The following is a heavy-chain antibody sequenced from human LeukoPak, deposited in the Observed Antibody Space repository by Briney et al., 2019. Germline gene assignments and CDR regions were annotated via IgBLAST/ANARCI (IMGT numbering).Heavy chain of an antibody. J-gene: IGHJ4*02. CDR3: ARSDSGSYLLYYFDY. V-gene: IGHV4-59*01. CDR1: GGSISSYY. Sequence: SETLSLTCTVSGGSISSYYWSWIRQPPGKGLEWIGYIYYSGSTNYNPSLKSRVTISVDTSKNQFSLKLSSVTAADTAVYYCARSDSGSYLLYYFDYWGQGTLVTVSS. D-gene: IGHD1-26*01. CDR2: IYYSGST.